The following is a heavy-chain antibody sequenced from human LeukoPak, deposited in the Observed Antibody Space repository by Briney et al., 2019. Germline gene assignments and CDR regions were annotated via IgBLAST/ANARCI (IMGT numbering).Heavy chain of an antibody. J-gene: IGHJ4*02. Sequence: PGGSLRLSCAASGFSFGSSGINWVRQAPGKGLEWVSYISSSSSTIYYADSVKGRFTISRDNAKNSLYLQMNSLRAEDTAVYYCARLPRYCSSTSCPPDFDYWGQGTLVTVSS. CDR2: ISSSSSTI. V-gene: IGHV3-48*01. D-gene: IGHD2-2*01. CDR1: GFSFGSSG. CDR3: ARLPRYCSSTSCPPDFDY.